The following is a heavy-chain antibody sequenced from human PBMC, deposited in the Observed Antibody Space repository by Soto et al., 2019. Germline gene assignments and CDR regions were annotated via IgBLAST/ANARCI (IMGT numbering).Heavy chain of an antibody. CDR3: AREANTIYAPHGLDV. J-gene: IGHJ6*02. Sequence: EVQLVESGGGLGKRGGSLRLSCAVSGFPFDSYSMSWVRQAPGQGLEWLASLSSGSFYIFHADSIRGRFTISRDDAKNLLFLQMNSLTIEDTATYYCAREANTIYAPHGLDVWGQGTAVTVSS. V-gene: IGHV3-21*01. CDR2: LSSGSFYI. CDR1: GFPFDSYS. D-gene: IGHD3-3*01.